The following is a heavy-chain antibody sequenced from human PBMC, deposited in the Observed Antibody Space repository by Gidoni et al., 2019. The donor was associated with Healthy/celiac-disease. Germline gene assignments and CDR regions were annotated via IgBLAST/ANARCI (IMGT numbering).Heavy chain of an antibody. V-gene: IGHV3-33*01. Sequence: QVQLVESGGGVVQPGRSLRRHCAASGFTFSSYGMHWVRQATGKGLEWVAVIWYDGSNKYYADSVKGRLTISRDNSKNTLYLQMNSLRAEDTAVYYCARGRYSSSWYFDYWGQGTLVTVSS. D-gene: IGHD6-13*01. CDR1: GFTFSSYG. CDR3: ARGRYSSSWYFDY. J-gene: IGHJ4*02. CDR2: IWYDGSNK.